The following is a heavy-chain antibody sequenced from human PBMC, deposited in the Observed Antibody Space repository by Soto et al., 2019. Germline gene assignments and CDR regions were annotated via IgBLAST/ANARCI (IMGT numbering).Heavy chain of an antibody. D-gene: IGHD3-22*01. Sequence: SETLSLTCSVSGDFISNTTYYWAWVRQAPGKGLEWVGSIYFSGSGTSHYNPSLKSRVTISVDTSKNQFSLKLTSVTAADTAVYYCARPRYSSGPSGYYPFDYWGQGTLVTVSS. CDR2: IYFSGSGTS. CDR1: GDFISNTTYY. J-gene: IGHJ4*02. V-gene: IGHV4-39*01. CDR3: ARPRYSSGPSGYYPFDY.